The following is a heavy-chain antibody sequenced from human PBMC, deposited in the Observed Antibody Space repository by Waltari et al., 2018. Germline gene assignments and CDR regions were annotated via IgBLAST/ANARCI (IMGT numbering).Heavy chain of an antibody. D-gene: IGHD2-2*01. J-gene: IGHJ4*02. CDR2: IGAYNGNT. V-gene: IGHV1-18*01. CDR1: GYTFSSYG. Sequence: QVRLVQSAAEVKKPGASVKVSCKASGYTFSSYGISWVRQAPGQGLEWMGWIGAYNGNTDYAQKFRGRVTLTTDRSTNTAYMELRSLRSDDTAFYYCANSSFCSSTTCYLGYWGQGTLVTVSS. CDR3: ANSSFCSSTTCYLGY.